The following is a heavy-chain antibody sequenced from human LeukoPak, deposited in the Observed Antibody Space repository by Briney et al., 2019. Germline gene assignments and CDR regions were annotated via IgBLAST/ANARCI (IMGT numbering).Heavy chain of an antibody. J-gene: IGHJ4*02. Sequence: SGGSLRLSCAASGFTFSNAWMSWVRQAPGKGLEWVSGITGNGGSVGYADAMKGRFTVSRDNAKKSLYLQMNSLRDEDTALYYCARDHVGSGYYYFDSWGQGTLVTVSS. CDR3: ARDHVGSGYYYFDS. V-gene: IGHV3-20*04. CDR2: ITGNGGSV. D-gene: IGHD3-22*01. CDR1: GFTFSNAW.